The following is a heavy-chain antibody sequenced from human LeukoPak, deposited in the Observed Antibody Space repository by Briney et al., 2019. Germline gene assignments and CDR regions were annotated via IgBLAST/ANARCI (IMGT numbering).Heavy chain of an antibody. CDR1: GYSFTGYY. CDR3: VREIHVTMVRGVICYFDY. D-gene: IGHD3-10*01. V-gene: IGHV1-2*02. Sequence: ASVKVSCKASGYSFTGYYMHWVRQAPGQGLEWMGCINPNSGGTDYAQKFQGRVTMTRDTSISTAYMELSRLTSDDTAVYYCVREIHVTMVRGVICYFDYWGQGTLVTVSS. J-gene: IGHJ4*02. CDR2: INPNSGGT.